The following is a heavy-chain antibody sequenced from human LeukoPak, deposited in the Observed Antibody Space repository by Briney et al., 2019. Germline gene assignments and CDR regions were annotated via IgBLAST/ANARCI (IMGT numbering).Heavy chain of an antibody. CDR2: IQTDGSST. V-gene: IGHV3-74*01. J-gene: IGHJ4*02. Sequence: GGSLRLSCAASGFTFSSYWMHWVRQAPGKGLVWVSRIQTDGSSTTYADSVKGRFTISRDNAKNTLYLQMNSLRAEDTAVYYCGSHPGYDFGSGYSYWGQGTLVTVSS. CDR3: GSHPGYDFGSGYSY. D-gene: IGHD3-3*01. CDR1: GFTFSSYW.